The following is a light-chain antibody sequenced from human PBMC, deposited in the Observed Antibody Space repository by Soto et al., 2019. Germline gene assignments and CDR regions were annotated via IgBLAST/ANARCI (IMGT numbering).Light chain of an antibody. CDR1: QSVSSN. CDR2: GAS. CDR3: QQTYSPPLA. J-gene: IGKJ3*01. V-gene: IGKV3-15*01. Sequence: EIVMTQSPATLSVSPGERATLSCRASQSVSSNLAWYQQKPGQAPRLLIYGASTRATGIPARFSGSGSGTEFTLTISSLQSEDFAVYYCQQTYSPPLAFGPGTKVDIK.